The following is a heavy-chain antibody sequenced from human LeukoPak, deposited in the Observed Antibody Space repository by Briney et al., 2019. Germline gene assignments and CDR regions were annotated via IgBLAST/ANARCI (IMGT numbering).Heavy chain of an antibody. Sequence: GGSLRLSCAASGFTLTSYAMSWVRQAPGRGLEWVSFISDGGGGTHYADSVKGRFTISRDNSMNTLYVQMNSLRAEDTAVYYCARGRGNHPYFDFWGQGTLVTVSS. V-gene: IGHV3-23*01. CDR3: ARGRGNHPYFDF. J-gene: IGHJ4*02. CDR2: ISDGGGGT. D-gene: IGHD1-14*01. CDR1: GFTLTSYA.